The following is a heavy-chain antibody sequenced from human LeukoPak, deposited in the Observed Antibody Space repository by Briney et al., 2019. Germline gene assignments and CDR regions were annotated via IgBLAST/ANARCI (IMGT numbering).Heavy chain of an antibody. CDR3: AKGNSGYYDSSGYLDAFDI. Sequence: KPGGSLRLSCAASGFTFSSYSMNWVRQAPGKGLEWVSSISSSSSYIYYADSVKGRFTISRDNSKNTLYLQMNSLRAEDTAVYYCAKGNSGYYDSSGYLDAFDIWGQGTMVTVSS. CDR2: ISSSSSYI. J-gene: IGHJ3*02. CDR1: GFTFSSYS. V-gene: IGHV3-21*04. D-gene: IGHD3-22*01.